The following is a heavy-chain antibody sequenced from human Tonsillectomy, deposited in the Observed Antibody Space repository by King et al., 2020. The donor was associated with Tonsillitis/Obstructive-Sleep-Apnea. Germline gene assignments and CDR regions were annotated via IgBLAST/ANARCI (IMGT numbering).Heavy chain of an antibody. V-gene: IGHV1-18*01. CDR2: ISAYNGNT. Sequence: QLVQSGAEVKKPGASVKVSCKASGYTFTSYGISWVRQAPGQGLEWMGWISAYNGNTNYAQKLQGRVTMTTDTSTSTAYMELRRLRSDDTAVYYCALGSYYDCGSGSNNPRYYSDYWGQGPLFTVSS. CDR3: ALGSYYDCGSGSNNPRYYSDY. CDR1: GYTFTSYG. D-gene: IGHD3-3*01. J-gene: IGHJ4*02.